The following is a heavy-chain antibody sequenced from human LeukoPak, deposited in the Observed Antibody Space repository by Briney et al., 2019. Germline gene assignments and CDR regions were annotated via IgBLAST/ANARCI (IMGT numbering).Heavy chain of an antibody. D-gene: IGHD5-12*01. Sequence: SSETLSLTCAVNGGSFSAYYWTWIRQSPGKGLEWIGEINPSGSANYHPPLKSRVTTSLDTSNNQFSLRLRSVTAADTAFYYCARGTNGPRLNYWGQGTLVTVSS. V-gene: IGHV4-34*01. J-gene: IGHJ4*02. CDR2: INPSGSA. CDR3: ARGTNGPRLNY. CDR1: GGSFSAYY.